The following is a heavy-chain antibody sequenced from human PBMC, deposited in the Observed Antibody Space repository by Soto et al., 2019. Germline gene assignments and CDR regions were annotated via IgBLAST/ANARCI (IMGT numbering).Heavy chain of an antibody. CDR1: GFDFGDYY. V-gene: IGHV3-11*01. CDR2: IDSGDGTT. Sequence: PGGSLRLSCTGSGFDFGDYYMSWIRQAPGKGLEWVSYIDSGDGTTYYTDSVKGRFTISRDNAKKTVYLQMSSLRVEDTALDYCVLPYYGSSWFPFDRWGQGTLVTVSS. CDR3: VLPYYGSSWFPFDR. D-gene: IGHD3-10*01. J-gene: IGHJ4*02.